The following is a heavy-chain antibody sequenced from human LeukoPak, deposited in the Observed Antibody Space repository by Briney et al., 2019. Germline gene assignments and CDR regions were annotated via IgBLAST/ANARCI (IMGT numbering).Heavy chain of an antibody. CDR1: GYTFTSYG. Sequence: GASVKVSCKASGYTFTSYGISWVRQAPGQGLEWMGWISAYNGNTNYAQKLQGRVTMTTDTSTSTAYMELRSLRSDDTAVYYCARDQGYCTNGVCSSDYWGQGTLVTVSS. CDR2: ISAYNGNT. V-gene: IGHV1-18*01. D-gene: IGHD2-8*01. J-gene: IGHJ4*02. CDR3: ARDQGYCTNGVCSSDY.